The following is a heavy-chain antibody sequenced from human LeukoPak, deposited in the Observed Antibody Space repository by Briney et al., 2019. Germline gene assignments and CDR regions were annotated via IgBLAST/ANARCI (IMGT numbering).Heavy chain of an antibody. V-gene: IGHV4-34*01. CDR3: ARGPAGGYCSSTSCFYYGMDV. CDR1: GGSFSGYY. D-gene: IGHD2-2*01. Sequence: SETLSLTCAVYGGSFSGYYWSWIRQPPGKGLEWIGEINHSGSTNYNPSLKSRVAISVDTSKIQFSLKLSSVTAADTAVYYCARGPAGGYCSSTSCFYYGMDVWGQGTTVTVSS. J-gene: IGHJ6*02. CDR2: INHSGST.